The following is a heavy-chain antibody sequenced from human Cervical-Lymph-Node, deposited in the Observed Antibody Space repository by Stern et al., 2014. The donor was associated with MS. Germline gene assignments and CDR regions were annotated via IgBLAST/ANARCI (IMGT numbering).Heavy chain of an antibody. V-gene: IGHV4-59*01. CDR1: GGSLTTYY. Sequence: QLPLQESGPGLVKPSETLSLTCTVSGGSLTTYYWRWIRQPPGPGLEWIGYIYYSGSTNYNPSLKSRVTISVDTSKNQFSLKLSSVTAADTAVYYCARDKGMFFLWGQGTLVTVSS. D-gene: IGHD2/OR15-2a*01. CDR3: ARDKGMFFL. J-gene: IGHJ4*01. CDR2: IYYSGST.